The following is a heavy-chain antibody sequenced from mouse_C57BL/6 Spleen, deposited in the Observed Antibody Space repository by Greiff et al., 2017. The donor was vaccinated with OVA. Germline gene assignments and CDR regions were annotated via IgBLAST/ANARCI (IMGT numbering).Heavy chain of an antibody. V-gene: IGHV1-81*01. J-gene: IGHJ4*01. CDR2: IYPRSGNT. Sequence: VQVVESGAELARPGASVKLSCKASGYTFTSYGISWVKQRTGQGLEWIGEIYPRSGNTYYNEKFKGKATLTADKSSSTAYMELRSLTSEDSAVYFCARWELGSSPYHYAMDYWGQGTSVTVSS. D-gene: IGHD1-1*01. CDR1: GYTFTSYG. CDR3: ARWELGSSPYHYAMDY.